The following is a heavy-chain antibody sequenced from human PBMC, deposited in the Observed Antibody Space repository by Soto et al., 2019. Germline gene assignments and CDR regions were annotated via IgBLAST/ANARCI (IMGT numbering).Heavy chain of an antibody. D-gene: IGHD1-26*01. CDR1: GFTFSSYG. J-gene: IGHJ3*02. CDR2: ISGSGGST. V-gene: IGHV3-23*01. CDR3: AKGGVGAFDI. Sequence: LRLSCAASGFTFSSYGMSWVRQAPGKGLEWVSGISGSGGSTYYADSVKGRFTISRDKSKNTLYLQMNSLRAEDTAVYYCAKGGVGAFDIWGQGTMVTVSS.